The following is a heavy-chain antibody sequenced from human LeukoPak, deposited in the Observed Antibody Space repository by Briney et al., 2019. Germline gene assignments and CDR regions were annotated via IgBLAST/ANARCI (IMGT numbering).Heavy chain of an antibody. D-gene: IGHD3-16*01. CDR3: VSWGTSTSFDY. CDR1: GGSISSDY. Sequence: SETLSLTCTVSGGSISSDYWSWIRQPPGKGLEWIGYIYYSGITNYNPSLKSRVTISVDTPKNQFSLKLSSVTAADTAVYYCVSWGTSTSFDYWGQGNLVTVSS. CDR2: IYYSGIT. J-gene: IGHJ4*02. V-gene: IGHV4-59*08.